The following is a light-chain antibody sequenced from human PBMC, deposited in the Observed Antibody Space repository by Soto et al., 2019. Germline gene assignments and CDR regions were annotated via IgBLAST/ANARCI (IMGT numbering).Light chain of an antibody. CDR2: DAS. CDR3: QQRSNWSPHT. Sequence: EIVLTQSPATLSLSPGERATLSCRASQSVSSYLAWYQQKPGQAPRLLIYDASNRATGIPARFSGSGSGTAFSLTISSLEPEDFAVYYCQQRSNWSPHTFGQGTRVEIK. V-gene: IGKV3-11*01. CDR1: QSVSSY. J-gene: IGKJ5*01.